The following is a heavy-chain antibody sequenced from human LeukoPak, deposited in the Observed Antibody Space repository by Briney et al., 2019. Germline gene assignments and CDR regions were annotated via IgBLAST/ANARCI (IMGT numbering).Heavy chain of an antibody. V-gene: IGHV3-30-3*01. J-gene: IGHJ4*02. CDR2: ISYDGSNK. CDR1: GFTFSSYA. CDR3: ARDRQAWYTHFDY. Sequence: PGRSLRLSCAASGFTFSSYAMHWVRQAPGKGLEWVAVISYDGSNKYYADSVKGRFTISRDNSKNTLYLQMNSLRAEDTAVYYCARDRQAWYTHFDYWGQGTPGHRLL. D-gene: IGHD1-14*01.